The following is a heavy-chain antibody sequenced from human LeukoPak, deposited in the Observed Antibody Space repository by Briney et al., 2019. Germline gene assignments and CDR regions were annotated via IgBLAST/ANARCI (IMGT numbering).Heavy chain of an antibody. J-gene: IGHJ5*02. V-gene: IGHV1-69*01. CDR3: ARDPISNCSSTSCYFNWFDP. D-gene: IGHD2-2*01. CDR1: GGTFRSYA. Sequence: GSSVKVSCKASGGTFRSYAISWVRQAPGQGLEWMGGIIPIFGTANYAQKVQGRVTITADESTNTAYMELSSLRSEDTAVYYCARDPISNCSSTSCYFNWFDPWGQGTLVTVSS. CDR2: IIPIFGTA.